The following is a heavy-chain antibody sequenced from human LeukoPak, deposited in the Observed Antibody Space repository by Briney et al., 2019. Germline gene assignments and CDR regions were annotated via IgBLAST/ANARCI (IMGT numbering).Heavy chain of an antibody. J-gene: IGHJ3*02. D-gene: IGHD2-2*01. Sequence: SETLSLTCTVSGGSISSSIYYWGWIRQPPGKGLEWIGSIYYSGSTYYNPSLKSRVTISVDTSKNQFSLKLSSVTAADTAVYYCARYCSSTSCRFGAFDIWGQGTMVTVSS. CDR2: IYYSGST. CDR3: ARYCSSTSCRFGAFDI. CDR1: GGSISSSIYY. V-gene: IGHV4-39*01.